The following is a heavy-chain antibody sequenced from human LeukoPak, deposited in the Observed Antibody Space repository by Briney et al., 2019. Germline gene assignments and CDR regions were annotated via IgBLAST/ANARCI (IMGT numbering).Heavy chain of an antibody. Sequence: GRSLRLSCAASGFTFDDYAMHWVRQAPGKGLEWVSGISWNSGSIGYADSVKGRFTISRDNAKNSLYLQMNSLRAEDTALYYCAKGFSGSYYYYGMDVWGQGTTATVSS. D-gene: IGHD1-26*01. CDR1: GFTFDDYA. CDR2: ISWNSGSI. CDR3: AKGFSGSYYYYGMDV. V-gene: IGHV3-9*01. J-gene: IGHJ6*02.